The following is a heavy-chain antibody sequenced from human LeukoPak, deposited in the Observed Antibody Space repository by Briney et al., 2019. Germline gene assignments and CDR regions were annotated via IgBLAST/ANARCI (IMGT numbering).Heavy chain of an antibody. CDR3: ARARGTGPGAHFDY. D-gene: IGHD3-10*01. CDR2: ISGSGGST. CDR1: GFTVSSNY. V-gene: IGHV3-23*01. J-gene: IGHJ4*02. Sequence: GGSLRLSCAAPGFTVSSNYMSWVRQAPGKGLEWVSVISGSGGSTYYADSVKGRFTISRDNSKNTLYLQMNSLRAEDTAVYYCARARGTGPGAHFDYWGQGTLVIVSS.